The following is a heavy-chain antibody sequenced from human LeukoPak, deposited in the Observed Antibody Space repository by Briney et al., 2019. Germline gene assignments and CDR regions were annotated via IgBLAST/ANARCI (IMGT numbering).Heavy chain of an antibody. Sequence: GGSLRLSCAASGFTFSNYAMSWVRQGPGEGLEWVSAISGSGTYTYSADSVKGRFTISGDNSKNTLYLQMNSLRAEDTAVYYCAKGSDGDYGRPLDYWGQGTLVTVSS. J-gene: IGHJ4*02. CDR3: AKGSDGDYGRPLDY. V-gene: IGHV3-23*01. D-gene: IGHD4-17*01. CDR2: ISGSGTYT. CDR1: GFTFSNYA.